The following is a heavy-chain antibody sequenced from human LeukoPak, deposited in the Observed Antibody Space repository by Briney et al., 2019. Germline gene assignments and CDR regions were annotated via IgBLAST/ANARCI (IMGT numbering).Heavy chain of an antibody. V-gene: IGHV3-23*01. Sequence: QPGGSLRLSCAASGFTFSSYAMSWVRQAPVKGLEWVSAISGSGGSTYYADSVKGRFTISRDNSKNTLYLQMNSLRAEDTAVYYCATIYSGSYLPPFDYWGQGTLVTVSS. D-gene: IGHD1-26*01. CDR1: GFTFSSYA. CDR3: ATIYSGSYLPPFDY. CDR2: ISGSGGST. J-gene: IGHJ4*02.